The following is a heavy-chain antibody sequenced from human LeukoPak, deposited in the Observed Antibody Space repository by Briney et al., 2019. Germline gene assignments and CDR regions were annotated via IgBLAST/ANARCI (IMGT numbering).Heavy chain of an antibody. CDR1: GGSISSYY. V-gene: IGHV4-59*01. D-gene: IGHD6-6*01. J-gene: IGHJ3*02. CDR3: ASAPFVRAPGAFDI. CDR2: IYYSGST. Sequence: PSETLYLTCNVSGGSISSYYWRWLRQPPGKGLEGIGYIYYSGSTNYNPSLKSRVTISVDTSNSQFSLKLSSVTAADAAVYYCASAPFVRAPGAFDIWGQGTMVTVSS.